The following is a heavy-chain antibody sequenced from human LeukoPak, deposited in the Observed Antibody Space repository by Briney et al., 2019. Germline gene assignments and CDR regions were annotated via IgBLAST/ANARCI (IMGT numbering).Heavy chain of an antibody. CDR3: AKGGVRYFDY. CDR2: IGGAGGST. CDR1: GFTFSSYA. Sequence: GGSLRLSCAASGFTFSSYALTWVRQAPGKGLEWVSTIGGAGGSTYYADSVKGRFTVSRDNSKNTLYLQMNSLRAEDTAVYYCAKGGVRYFDYWGQGTLVTVPS. D-gene: IGHD3-16*01. J-gene: IGHJ4*02. V-gene: IGHV3-23*01.